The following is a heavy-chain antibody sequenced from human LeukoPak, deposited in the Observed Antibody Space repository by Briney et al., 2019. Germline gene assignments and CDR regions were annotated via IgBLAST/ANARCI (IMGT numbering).Heavy chain of an antibody. Sequence: GGSLRLSCAASGFTFSDYYMSWIRQAPGKGLEWVSYISSSRRYSNYADSVKGRFTISRDNAKNSLYLQMNSLRAEDTAVYYCARAWEISYYYDSSGNRRGDAFDIWGQGTVVTVSS. CDR1: GFTFSDYY. CDR2: ISSSRRYS. CDR3: ARAWEISYYYDSSGNRRGDAFDI. V-gene: IGHV3-11*05. J-gene: IGHJ3*02. D-gene: IGHD3-22*01.